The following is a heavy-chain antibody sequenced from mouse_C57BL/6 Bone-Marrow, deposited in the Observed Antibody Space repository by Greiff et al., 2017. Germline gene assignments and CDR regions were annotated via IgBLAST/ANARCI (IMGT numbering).Heavy chain of an antibody. CDR1: GYSITSGYY. CDR2: ISYDGSN. J-gene: IGHJ4*01. V-gene: IGHV3-6*01. CDR3: VRDYGSSQSFYAMDY. D-gene: IGHD1-1*01. Sequence: EVQLQQSGPGLVKPSQSLSLTCSVTGYSITSGYYWNWIRQFPGNKLEWMGYISYDGSNNYNPSLKNRISITRDTSKNQFFLKLNSVTTEDTATYYCVRDYGSSQSFYAMDYGGQGTSVTVSS.